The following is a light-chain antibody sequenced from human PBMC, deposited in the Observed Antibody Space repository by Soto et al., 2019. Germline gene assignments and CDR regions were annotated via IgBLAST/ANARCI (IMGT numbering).Light chain of an antibody. J-gene: IGKJ2*01. CDR1: QSVSSSY. V-gene: IGKV3-20*01. CDR2: GAS. CDR3: QQYGSSSYT. Sequence: EIVLTQSPGTLSLSPGERATLSCRASQSVSSSYLAWYQQKPGQAPRLLIYGASSRATGIPDRFSGSGSGTDFTLTLSRLELEDFAVYYCQQYGSSSYTFGQGTKLEIK.